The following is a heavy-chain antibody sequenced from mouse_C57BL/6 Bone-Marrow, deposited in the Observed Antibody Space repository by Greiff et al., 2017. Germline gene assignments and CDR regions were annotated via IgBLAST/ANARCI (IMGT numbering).Heavy chain of an antibody. Sequence: VQLKESGGDLVKPGGSLKLSCAASGFTFSSYGMSWVRQTPDKRLEWVATISSGGSYPYYPDSVKGRFTISRDNAKNTLYLQMSSLKSEDTALYYCARQITSFDYWGQGTTLTVSS. CDR3: ARQITSFDY. V-gene: IGHV5-6*01. CDR2: ISSGGSYP. CDR1: GFTFSSYG. D-gene: IGHD1-1*01. J-gene: IGHJ2*01.